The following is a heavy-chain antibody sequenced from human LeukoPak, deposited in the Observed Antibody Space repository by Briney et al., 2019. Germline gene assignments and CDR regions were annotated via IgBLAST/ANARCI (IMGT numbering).Heavy chain of an antibody. CDR3: AREGYSSGWFRN. CDR1: GFTVSSNY. J-gene: IGHJ4*02. D-gene: IGHD6-19*01. Sequence: PGGSLRLSCAASGFTVSSNYMSWVRQAPGRGLEWVSVIYSGGSTYYADSVKGRFTISRDISKNTLYLQMNSLKADDTAVYYCAREGYSSGWFRNWGQGTLVTVSP. V-gene: IGHV3-53*01. CDR2: IYSGGST.